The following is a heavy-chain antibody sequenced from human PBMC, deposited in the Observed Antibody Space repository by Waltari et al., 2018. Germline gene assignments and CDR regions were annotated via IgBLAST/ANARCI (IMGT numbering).Heavy chain of an antibody. D-gene: IGHD6-13*01. CDR1: GGSFSTYA. J-gene: IGHJ3*02. CDR3: ARGGLYGQQLLESAFEI. CDR2: IIPMFETA. V-gene: IGHV1-69*05. Sequence: QVQLVQSGAEVKKPGSSVKVSCKASGGSFSTYAITWVRQAPGPGLEWMGGIIPMFETANYAQKFQERVTITTDGSMTTAYMELSSLTSEDTAVYYCARGGLYGQQLLESAFEIWGQGTKVTVAS.